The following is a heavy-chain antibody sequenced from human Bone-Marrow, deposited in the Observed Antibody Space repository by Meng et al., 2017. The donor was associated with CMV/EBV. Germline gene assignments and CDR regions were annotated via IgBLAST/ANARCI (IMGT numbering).Heavy chain of an antibody. CDR2: IYSGGST. CDR1: GFTVSSNY. CDR3: ARRGIAALNDAFDI. D-gene: IGHD6-13*01. Sequence: GESLKISCAASGFTVSSNYMSWVRQAPGKGLEWVSVIYSGGSTYYADSVKGRFTISRDNSKNTLYLQMNSLRAADTAVYYCARRGIAALNDAFDIWGQGTMVTVSS. V-gene: IGHV3-53*01. J-gene: IGHJ3*02.